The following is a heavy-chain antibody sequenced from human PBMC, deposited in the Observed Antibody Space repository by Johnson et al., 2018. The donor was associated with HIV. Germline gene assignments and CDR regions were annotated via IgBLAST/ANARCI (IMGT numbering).Heavy chain of an antibody. CDR3: AREGNYYDSSSHAFDI. Sequence: QVHLVESGGGVVQPGRSLRLSCAASGFTFSSYGMHWVRQAPGKGLEWVAVISYDGSNKYYADSVKGRFTISRDNSKNTLYLQMNSLRAEDTAVYYCAREGNYYDSSSHAFDIWGQGTMVTVSS. J-gene: IGHJ3*02. V-gene: IGHV3-30*03. D-gene: IGHD3-22*01. CDR2: ISYDGSNK. CDR1: GFTFSSYG.